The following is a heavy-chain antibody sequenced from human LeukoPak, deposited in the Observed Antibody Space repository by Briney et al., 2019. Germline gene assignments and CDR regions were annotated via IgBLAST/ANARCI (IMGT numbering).Heavy chain of an antibody. CDR2: ISSSSTYI. Sequence: GGSLRLSCAASGFTFSSYSMNWVRQAPGKGLEWVSSISSSSTYIYYADSVKGRFTVSRDNAKNSLYLQMNSLRAEDTAVYYCARGGSQGFDIWGQGTMVTVSS. CDR3: ARGGSQGFDI. V-gene: IGHV3-21*04. CDR1: GFTFSSYS. J-gene: IGHJ3*02.